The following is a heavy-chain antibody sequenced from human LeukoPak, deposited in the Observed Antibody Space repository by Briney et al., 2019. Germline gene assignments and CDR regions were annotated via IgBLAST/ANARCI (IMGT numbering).Heavy chain of an antibody. CDR3: ARDRSPDFWSGDYRDAFDI. V-gene: IGHV1-18*01. CDR2: ISGYNGNT. J-gene: IGHJ3*02. D-gene: IGHD3-3*01. CDR1: GYTFTSYG. Sequence: GASVKVSCKASGYTFTSYGISWVRQAPGQGLEWMGRISGYNGNTNSAQKLQGRVSMTTDTSTSTAYMELRSLRSDDTAVYYCARDRSPDFWSGDYRDAFDIWGQGTMVTVSS.